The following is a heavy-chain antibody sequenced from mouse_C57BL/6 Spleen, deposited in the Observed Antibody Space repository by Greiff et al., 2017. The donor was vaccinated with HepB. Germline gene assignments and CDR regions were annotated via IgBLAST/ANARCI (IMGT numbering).Heavy chain of an antibody. V-gene: IGHV1-82*01. CDR2: IYPGDGDT. J-gene: IGHJ2*01. CDR3: ARRGELAVDY. CDR1: GYAFSSSW. D-gene: IGHD6-1*01. Sequence: QVQLQQSGPELVKPGASVKISCKASGYAFSSSWMNWVKQRPGKGLEWIGRIYPGDGDTNYNGKFKGKATLTADKSSSTAYMQLSSLTSEDSAVYYCARRGELAVDYWGQGTTLTVSS.